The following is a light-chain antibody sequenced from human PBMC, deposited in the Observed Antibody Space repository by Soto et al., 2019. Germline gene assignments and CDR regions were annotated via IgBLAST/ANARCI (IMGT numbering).Light chain of an antibody. CDR3: QHYDNAPLT. J-gene: IGKJ4*01. Sequence: DIQMTQSPSSLSASVGDRVTITCQTNHDIKKDLNWYQQKPGKAPKLLIFDATYLQPGVPSRFSVSGSATDFTFTITTLLPEDIATYYSQHYDNAPLTLGGGTQVEIK. V-gene: IGKV1-33*01. CDR1: HDIKKD. CDR2: DAT.